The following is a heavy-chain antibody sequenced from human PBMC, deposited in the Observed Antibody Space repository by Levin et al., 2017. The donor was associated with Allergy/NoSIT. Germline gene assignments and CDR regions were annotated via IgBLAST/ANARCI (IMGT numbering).Heavy chain of an antibody. CDR1: GYTFTGYY. CDR3: ARDRAQGPTGYSSSWYGFDY. D-gene: IGHD6-13*01. Sequence: ASVKVSCKASGYTFTGYYMHWVRQAPGQGLEWMGWINPNSGGTNYAQKFQGRVTMTRDTSISTAYMELSRLRSDDTAVYYCARDRAQGPTGYSSSWYGFDYWGQGTLVTVSS. CDR2: INPNSGGT. J-gene: IGHJ4*02. V-gene: IGHV1-2*02.